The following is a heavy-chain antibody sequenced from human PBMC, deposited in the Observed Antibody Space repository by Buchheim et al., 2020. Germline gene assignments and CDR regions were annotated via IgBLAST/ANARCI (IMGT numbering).Heavy chain of an antibody. Sequence: EVQLVESGGGLVQPGGSLRLSCAASGFTFSSYWMSWVRQAPGKGLEWVANIKQDGSAKYYVDSVKGRFTISRDNAKNSLYLQMNSLRAEDTAVYYCARGQSFDYGVYYYFDYWGQGTL. CDR2: IKQDGSAK. CDR3: ARGQSFDYGVYYYFDY. V-gene: IGHV3-7*01. CDR1: GFTFSSYW. J-gene: IGHJ4*02. D-gene: IGHD4-17*01.